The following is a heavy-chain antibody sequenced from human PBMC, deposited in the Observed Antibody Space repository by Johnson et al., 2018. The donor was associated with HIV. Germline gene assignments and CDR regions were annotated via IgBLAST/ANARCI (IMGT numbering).Heavy chain of an antibody. D-gene: IGHD4-23*01. J-gene: IGHJ3*02. CDR1: GFTFNSYA. CDR3: ARETYGGNSGAFDI. CDR2: ISYDGSNK. Sequence: VQLVESGGGVVQPGRSLRLSCAASGFTFNSYAMHWVSQAPGKGLEWVAIISYDGSNKYYADSVKGRFTISRDNSKNTLYLQMNSLRAEDTAVYYCARETYGGNSGAFDIWGQGTMVTVSS. V-gene: IGHV3-30-3*01.